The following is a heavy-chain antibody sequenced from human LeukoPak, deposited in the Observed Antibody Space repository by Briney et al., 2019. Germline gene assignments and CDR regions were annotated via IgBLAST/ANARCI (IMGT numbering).Heavy chain of an antibody. D-gene: IGHD6-19*01. Sequence: GGSLRLSCAASGFTFSRYGMSWVRQAPGKGLEWVSVISGSDGSGGTTYYADSVTSRFTISRDNAKNTLYLQMNSLRAEDTAVYYCATTYVTGRYDYFDYWGQGTLVTVSS. CDR3: ATTYVTGRYDYFDY. J-gene: IGHJ4*02. CDR1: GFTFSRYG. CDR2: ISGSDGSGGTT. V-gene: IGHV3-23*01.